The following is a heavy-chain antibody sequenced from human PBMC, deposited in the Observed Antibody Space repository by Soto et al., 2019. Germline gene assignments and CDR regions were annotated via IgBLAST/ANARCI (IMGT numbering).Heavy chain of an antibody. CDR3: ARRFSRGTIFGVVIRVGYYYYGMDV. D-gene: IGHD3-3*01. Sequence: SATLSLTCTVCGGSISSSSYYWGWIRQPPGKWLEWIGSIYYSGSTYYNPSLKSRVTISVDTSKNQFSLKLSSVTAADTDVYYSARRFSRGTIFGVVIRVGYYYYGMDVWRQGTTVTVSS. V-gene: IGHV4-39*01. CDR2: IYYSGST. CDR1: GGSISSSSYY. J-gene: IGHJ6*01.